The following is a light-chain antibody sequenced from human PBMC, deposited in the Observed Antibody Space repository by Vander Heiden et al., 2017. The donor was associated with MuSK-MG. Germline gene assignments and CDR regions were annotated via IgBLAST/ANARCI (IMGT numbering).Light chain of an antibody. CDR1: QNINSW. CDR2: KAS. V-gene: IGKV1-5*03. Sequence: DIQMTQSPSTLSASVGDRVTITCRASQNINSWLAWYQQKPGMAPKLLISKASDLESGVASRFSGGRSGTEFTLTINSLQPDDFATYYCQQYINNWTFGQGTKVEIK. CDR3: QQYINNWT. J-gene: IGKJ1*01.